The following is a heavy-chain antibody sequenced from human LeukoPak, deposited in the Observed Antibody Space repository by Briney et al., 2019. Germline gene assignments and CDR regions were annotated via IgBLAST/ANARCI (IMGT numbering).Heavy chain of an antibody. Sequence: PGGSLRLSCAASGFTFSSYSMNWVRQAPGKGLEWVSSTSSSSSYIYYADSVKGRFTISRDNAKNSLYLQMNSLRAEDTAVYYCARDRDYCSSTSCYRGHYYYYGMDVWGQGTTVTVSS. J-gene: IGHJ6*02. D-gene: IGHD2-2*02. CDR1: GFTFSSYS. CDR3: ARDRDYCSSTSCYRGHYYYYGMDV. CDR2: TSSSSSYI. V-gene: IGHV3-21*01.